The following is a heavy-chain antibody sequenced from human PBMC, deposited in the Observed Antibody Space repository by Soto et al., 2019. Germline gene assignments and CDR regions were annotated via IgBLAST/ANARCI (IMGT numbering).Heavy chain of an antibody. V-gene: IGHV3-23*01. CDR1: GFTFSSYA. Sequence: LRLSCAASGFTFSSYAMSWVRQAPGKGLEWVSAISGSGGSTYYADSVKGRFTISRDNSKNTLYLQMNSLRAEDTAVYYCAKHLKPYCSSTSCYKYYYYGMDVWGQGTTVTVSS. D-gene: IGHD2-2*02. CDR3: AKHLKPYCSSTSCYKYYYYGMDV. CDR2: ISGSGGST. J-gene: IGHJ6*02.